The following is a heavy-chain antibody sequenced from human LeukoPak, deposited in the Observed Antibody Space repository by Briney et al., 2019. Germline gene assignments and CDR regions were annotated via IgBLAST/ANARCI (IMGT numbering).Heavy chain of an antibody. D-gene: IGHD2-2*01. CDR1: GGTFSSYA. CDR3: ARCSSTSGWFDP. V-gene: IGHV1-69*04. J-gene: IGHJ5*02. Sequence: ASVKVSCKASGGTFSSYAITWVRQAPRQGLEWMGRIIPIIGVANYAQKFQGRVTIIADKSTSTTYMELSSLRSEDTAVYYCARCSSTSGWFDPWGQGTLVTVSP. CDR2: IIPIIGVA.